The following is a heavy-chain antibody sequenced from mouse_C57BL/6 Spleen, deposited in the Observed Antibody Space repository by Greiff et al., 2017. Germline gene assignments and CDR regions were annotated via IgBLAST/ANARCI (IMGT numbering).Heavy chain of an antibody. J-gene: IGHJ3*01. D-gene: IGHD2-3*01. Sequence: QVQLQQPGAELVRPGSSVKLSCKASGYTFTSYWMHWVKQRPIQGLEWIGNIDPSDSETHYNQKFKDKATLTVDKSSSTAYMQLSSLTSEDSAVYYCARSYDGYLFAYWGQGTLVTVSA. CDR3: ARSYDGYLFAY. CDR1: GYTFTSYW. CDR2: IDPSDSET. V-gene: IGHV1-52*01.